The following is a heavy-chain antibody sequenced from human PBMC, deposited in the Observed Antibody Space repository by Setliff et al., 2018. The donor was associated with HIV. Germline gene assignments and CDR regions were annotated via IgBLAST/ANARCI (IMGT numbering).Heavy chain of an antibody. J-gene: IGHJ4*02. D-gene: IGHD2-15*01. CDR3: ARGAVSYCFDY. CDR2: ISAYNGNT. Sequence: ASVKVSCKASGYIFTSYAISWVRQAPGQGLEWMGWISAYNGNTNYAQKFQGRVTMTTDIATSTAYMELRSLRSDDTAVYYCARGAVSYCFDYWGQGTLVTVSS. CDR1: GYIFTSYA. V-gene: IGHV1-18*01.